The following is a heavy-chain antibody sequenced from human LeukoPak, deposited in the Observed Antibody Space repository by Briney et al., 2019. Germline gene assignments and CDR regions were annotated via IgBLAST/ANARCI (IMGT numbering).Heavy chain of an antibody. Sequence: GASVKVSCKASGYTFTSYAMNWVRQAPGQGLEWMGGIIPIFGTANYAQKFQGRVTITADESTSTAYMELSSLRSEDTAVYYCARGQQLPWFDYWGQGTLVTVSS. CDR2: IIPIFGTA. CDR3: ARGQQLPWFDY. J-gene: IGHJ4*02. V-gene: IGHV1-69*13. D-gene: IGHD6-13*01. CDR1: GYTFTSYA.